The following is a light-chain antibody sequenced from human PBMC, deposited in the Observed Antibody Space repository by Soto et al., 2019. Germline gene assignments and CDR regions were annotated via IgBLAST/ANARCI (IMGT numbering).Light chain of an antibody. CDR3: QHYNRYSEA. CDR1: QSVRSY. J-gene: IGKJ1*01. V-gene: IGKV3-11*01. Sequence: EIVFTQSPATLSLSPGERATLSCRASQSVRSYLAWYTQKPGQAPRLLIYGASSRATGIPERCRCRGAGTECTRTISSLQPDDVETYYCQHYNRYSEAFGQGTKVDIK. CDR2: GAS.